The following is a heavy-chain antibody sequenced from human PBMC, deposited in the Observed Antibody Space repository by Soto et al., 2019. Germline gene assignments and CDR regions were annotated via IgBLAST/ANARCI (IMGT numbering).Heavy chain of an antibody. CDR2: IKSKTDGETT. CDR1: GFTFSNAW. D-gene: IGHD6-19*01. CDR3: PTDIGRGYRSGWYGY. V-gene: IGHV3-15*01. J-gene: IGHJ4*02. Sequence: EVQLVESGGGLVKAGGSLRLSCAASGFTFSNAWMSWVRQAPGKGLEWVGRIKSKTDGETTDYAAPVKGRFTISRADSKNALYLQMNSLKTEDTAVYYCPTDIGRGYRSGWYGYWGQGTLVTVSS.